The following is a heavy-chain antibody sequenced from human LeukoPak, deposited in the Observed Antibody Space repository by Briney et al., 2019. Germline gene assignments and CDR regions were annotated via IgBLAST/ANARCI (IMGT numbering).Heavy chain of an antibody. J-gene: IGHJ3*02. CDR1: GFTFSAYE. CDR2: ISSSGSTI. CDR3: ARVLSYYDSSGSPENDAFDI. D-gene: IGHD3-22*01. Sequence: GGSLRLSCAASGFTFSAYEMNWVRQAPGKGLEPVSYISSSGSTIYYADSVKGRFTISRDNAKNSLYLQMNSLGAEDTAVYYCARVLSYYDSSGSPENDAFDIWGQGTMVTVSS. V-gene: IGHV3-48*03.